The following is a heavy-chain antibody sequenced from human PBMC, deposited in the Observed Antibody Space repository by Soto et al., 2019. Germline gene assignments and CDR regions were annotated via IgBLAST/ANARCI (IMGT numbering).Heavy chain of an antibody. CDR3: ARNMDYYYGPGSGNGHGF. D-gene: IGHD3-10*01. CDR2: INPKFGDT. Sequence: QVQLVQSGAEVKEPGDSVRVSCEASGYTFTAYYIHWVRQAPGQGLEWMGWINPKFGDTTYGQHFQGRVSMTRDMSISTVYLELSTLTSDDTAIYYCARNMDYYYGPGSGNGHGFWGQGTTVSV. V-gene: IGHV1-2*02. J-gene: IGHJ6*02. CDR1: GYTFTAYY.